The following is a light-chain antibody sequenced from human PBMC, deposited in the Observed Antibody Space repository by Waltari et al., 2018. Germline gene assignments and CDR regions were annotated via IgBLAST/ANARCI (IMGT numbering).Light chain of an antibody. CDR1: QGISRN. CDR2: DAS. V-gene: IGKV3-11*01. J-gene: IGKJ4*01. Sequence: EIVLTQSPATLSLSPGDRATLSCRASQGISRNLGWYQQKLGQAPRLLIYDASNRATGIPARFSGSGSGTDFTLTISSLEPEDFAVYYCQQSSERPVTFGGGTKVEIK. CDR3: QQSSERPVT.